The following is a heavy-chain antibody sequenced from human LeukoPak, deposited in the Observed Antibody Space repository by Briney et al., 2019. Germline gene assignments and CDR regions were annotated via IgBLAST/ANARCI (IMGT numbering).Heavy chain of an antibody. V-gene: IGHV4-31*03. J-gene: IGHJ6*04. CDR2: IYYSGST. CDR3: ARAPPDPPYGMDV. Sequence: SETLSLTCTVSGGSLSSGGYYWSWIRQHPGKGLEWIGYIYYSGSTYYNPSLKSRVTISVDTSKNQFSLKLSSVTAADTAVYYCARAPPDPPYGMDVWGKGTTVTVSS. CDR1: GGSLSSGGYY.